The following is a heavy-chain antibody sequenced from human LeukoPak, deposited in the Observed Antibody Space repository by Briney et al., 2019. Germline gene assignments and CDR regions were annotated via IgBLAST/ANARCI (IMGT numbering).Heavy chain of an antibody. V-gene: IGHV5-51*01. CDR3: ARGALKFGGVIETFDY. D-gene: IGHD3-16*01. CDR2: SDPGDSDT. Sequence: GESLKISCKGSGYSFTSYWIGWVRQMPGKGLEWMGISDPGDSDTRYSPSFQGQVTISADKSISTAYLQWSSLKASDTAMYYCARGALKFGGVIETFDYWGQGTLVTVSS. CDR1: GYSFTSYW. J-gene: IGHJ4*02.